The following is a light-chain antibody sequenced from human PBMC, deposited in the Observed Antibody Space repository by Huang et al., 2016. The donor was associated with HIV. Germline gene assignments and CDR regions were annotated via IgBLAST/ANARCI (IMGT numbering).Light chain of an antibody. CDR3: QRYDNWPKFT. CDR1: QSVTSN. V-gene: IGKV3-15*01. Sequence: EIVMTQSPATLSVSPGERATLSCRASQSVTSNLAWYQQKPGQAPRLLIYGASTRATCIPARVIGSGFGTEFTLTISSLQSEDFAVYYCQRYDNWPKFTFGPGTKVDIK. J-gene: IGKJ3*01. CDR2: GAS.